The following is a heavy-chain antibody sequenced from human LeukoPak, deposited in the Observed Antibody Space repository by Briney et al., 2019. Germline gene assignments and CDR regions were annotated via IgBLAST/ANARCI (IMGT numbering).Heavy chain of an antibody. Sequence: PGGTLRLSCAASGFIFSSYGMSWVRQAPGKGLEWVSAISGSGGSTYYADSVKGRFTISRDNSKNTLYLQMNSLRAEDTAVYYCAKDRGYNYQYYYYMDVWGKGTTVTISS. CDR1: GFIFSSYG. V-gene: IGHV3-23*01. CDR2: ISGSGGST. J-gene: IGHJ6*03. D-gene: IGHD5-18*01. CDR3: AKDRGYNYQYYYYMDV.